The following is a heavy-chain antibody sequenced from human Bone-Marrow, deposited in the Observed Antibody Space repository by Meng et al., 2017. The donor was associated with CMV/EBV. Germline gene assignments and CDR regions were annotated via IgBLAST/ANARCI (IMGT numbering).Heavy chain of an antibody. CDR3: AMGSGSYS. D-gene: IGHD1-26*01. Sequence: GESLKISCAASGFTFSSYWMHWVRQAPGKGLVWVSRINSDGSSTNYADSVKGRFTISRDNAKNTLYLQMNSLRAEDTAVYYCAMGSGSYSWGQGTLVTVSS. J-gene: IGHJ4*02. CDR1: GFTFSSYW. V-gene: IGHV3-74*01. CDR2: INSDGSST.